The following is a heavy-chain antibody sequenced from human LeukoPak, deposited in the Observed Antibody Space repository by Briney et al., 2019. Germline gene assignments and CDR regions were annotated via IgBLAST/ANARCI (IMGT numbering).Heavy chain of an antibody. CDR2: ISGSGVTT. CDR1: GFTISTYA. J-gene: IGHJ4*02. Sequence: GGSLRVSCAASGFTISTYAMSWVRQAPGKGLEWVSAISGSGVTTYYADSVKGRFTISRDNSKNTLYLQMNSLRAEDTAVYYCAKANTGYENFDYWGQGTLVTVSS. D-gene: IGHD5-12*01. CDR3: AKANTGYENFDY. V-gene: IGHV3-23*01.